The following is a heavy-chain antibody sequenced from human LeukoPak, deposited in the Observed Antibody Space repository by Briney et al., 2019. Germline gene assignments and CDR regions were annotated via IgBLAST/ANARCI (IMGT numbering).Heavy chain of an antibody. CDR3: ARISSGWYGGGDAFDI. V-gene: IGHV4-59*01. J-gene: IGHJ3*02. Sequence: SETLSLTCIVSGGSISSSYWSWIRQPPGKGLEWIGYVHYSGSTNYNPSLKSRVTISVDTSKNQFSLKLSSVTAADTAVYYCARISSGWYGGGDAFDIWGQGTMVTVSS. CDR2: VHYSGST. D-gene: IGHD6-19*01. CDR1: GGSISSSY.